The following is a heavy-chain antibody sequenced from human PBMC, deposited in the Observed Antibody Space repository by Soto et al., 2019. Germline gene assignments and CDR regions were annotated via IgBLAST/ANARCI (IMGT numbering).Heavy chain of an antibody. CDR3: ARHATYDILTGYYNY. D-gene: IGHD3-9*01. V-gene: IGHV4-59*08. CDR1: GGSISSYY. Sequence: SETLSLTCTVSGGSISSYYWSWIRQPPGKGLEWIGYIYYSGSTNYNPSLKSRVTISVDTSKNQFSLKLSSVTAADTAVYYCARHATYDILTGYYNYWGQGTLVTASS. CDR2: IYYSGST. J-gene: IGHJ4*02.